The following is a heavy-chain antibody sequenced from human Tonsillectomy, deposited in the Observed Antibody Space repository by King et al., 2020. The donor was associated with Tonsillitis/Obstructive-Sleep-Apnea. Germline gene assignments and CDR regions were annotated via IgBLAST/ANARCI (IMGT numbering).Heavy chain of an antibody. D-gene: IGHD2-15*01. CDR2: ISYDGSNK. Sequence: VQLVESGGGVVQPGRSLRLSCAASGFTFSSYGMHWVRQAPGKGLEWVAIISYDGSNKYYADSVKGRFTISRDNSKNTLYLQMNSLRAEDTAVYYCATDGWSPAPSVFPSPYYFDYWGQGTLVAVSS. CDR1: GFTFSSYG. J-gene: IGHJ4*02. V-gene: IGHV3-30*03. CDR3: ATDGWSPAPSVFPSPYYFDY.